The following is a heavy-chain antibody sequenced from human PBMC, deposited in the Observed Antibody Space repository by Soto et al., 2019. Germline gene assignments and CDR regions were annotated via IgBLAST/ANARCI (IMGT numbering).Heavy chain of an antibody. V-gene: IGHV4-31*03. CDR2: IYYSGST. J-gene: IGHJ6*01. CDR1: GGSVSSGGYY. D-gene: IGHD5-12*01. Sequence: QVQLQESGPGLVKPSQTLSLTCTVSGGSVSSGGYYLSWILQHPGNGLDWIGYIYYSGSTYYNPSLKSRVTISVDTSQKRFSLALRSVTVADTPVYECAGSCVGCGGFNYSGMFVWGQGTTVTVYS. CDR3: AGSCVGCGGFNYSGMFV.